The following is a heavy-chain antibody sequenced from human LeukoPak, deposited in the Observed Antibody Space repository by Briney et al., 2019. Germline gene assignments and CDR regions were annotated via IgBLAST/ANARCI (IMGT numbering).Heavy chain of an antibody. Sequence: PSETLSLTCTVSGGSISSGGYYWRWIRQHPGKGLEWIGYIYYSRSTYYNPSLKSRVTISVDTSKNQFSLNMSSVTAADTAVYYCARERTTVTTGDAFDIWGQGTTVTVSS. CDR2: IYYSRST. D-gene: IGHD4-17*01. CDR3: ARERTTVTTGDAFDI. V-gene: IGHV4-31*03. CDR1: GGSISSGGYY. J-gene: IGHJ3*02.